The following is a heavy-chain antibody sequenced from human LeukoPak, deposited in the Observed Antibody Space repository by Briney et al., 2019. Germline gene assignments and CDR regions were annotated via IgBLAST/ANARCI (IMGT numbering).Heavy chain of an antibody. J-gene: IGHJ4*02. CDR2: IYADGSS. V-gene: IGHV4-61*02. D-gene: IGHD3-10*01. Sequence: SETLSLTCTVSGGSVGSDNSYWNWIRQPAGKGLEWIGRIYADGSSTFNPSLKSRVTILVDTSKNQFSLRLSSMTAADTAVYYCARGYYYRTWGLGTLVTVSS. CDR1: GGSVGSDNSY. CDR3: ARGYYYRT.